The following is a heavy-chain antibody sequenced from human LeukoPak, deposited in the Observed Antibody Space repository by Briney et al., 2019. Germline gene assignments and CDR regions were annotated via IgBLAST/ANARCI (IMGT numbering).Heavy chain of an antibody. V-gene: IGHV3-23*01. Sequence: GGSLRLSSAASGFTFGTYAMSCVPHAPGTGLEWVSTLACLDSSCTESSSYSVKARFSISRDKSKSTLSLQLNSLRVEYTAIYYCVRDSEGSFDYWGQGTLVTVSS. CDR3: VRDSEGSFDY. CDR2: CLDSSCTE. D-gene: IGHD3-10*01. J-gene: IGHJ4*02. CDR1: GFTFGTYA.